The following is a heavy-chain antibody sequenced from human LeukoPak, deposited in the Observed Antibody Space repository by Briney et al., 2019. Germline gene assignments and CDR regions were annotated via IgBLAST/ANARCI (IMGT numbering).Heavy chain of an antibody. J-gene: IGHJ4*02. CDR2: ISGSDGST. D-gene: IGHD6-19*01. CDR3: AKVIPQWLTSGYFDY. Sequence: GGSLRLSCAVSGFTFSSYAMSWVRQAPGKGLEWVSTISGSDGSTYYADSVKGRFTISRDNSKNTLYLQMNSLRAEDTAVYYCAKVIPQWLTSGYFDYWGQGTLVTVSS. V-gene: IGHV3-23*01. CDR1: GFTFSSYA.